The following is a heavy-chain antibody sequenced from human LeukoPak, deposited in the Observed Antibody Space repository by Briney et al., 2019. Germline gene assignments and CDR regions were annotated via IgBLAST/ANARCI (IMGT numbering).Heavy chain of an antibody. CDR3: ARDRVLLWFGELLHAFDI. Sequence: SETLFLTCAVSGGSISSSNWWSWVRQPPGKGLEWIGEIYHSGSTNYNPSLKSRVTISVDKSKNQFSLKLSSVTAADTAVYYCARDRVLLWFGELLHAFDIWGQGTMVTVSS. D-gene: IGHD3-10*01. V-gene: IGHV4-4*02. J-gene: IGHJ3*02. CDR2: IYHSGST. CDR1: GGSISSSNW.